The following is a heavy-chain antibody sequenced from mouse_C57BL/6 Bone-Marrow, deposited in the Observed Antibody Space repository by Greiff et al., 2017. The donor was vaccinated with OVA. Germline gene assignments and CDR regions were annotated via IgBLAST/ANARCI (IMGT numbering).Heavy chain of an antibody. CDR3: ARAVPYWYFDV. CDR1: GYTFTSYW. CDR2: IDPSDSYT. D-gene: IGHD1-1*01. V-gene: IGHV1-59*01. Sequence: VKLQQPGAELVRPGTSVKLSCKASGYTFTSYWMHWVKQRPGQGLEWIGVIDPSDSYTNYNQKFKGKATLTVDTSSSTAYMQLSSLTSEDSAVYYCARAVPYWYFDVWGTGTTVTVSS. J-gene: IGHJ1*03.